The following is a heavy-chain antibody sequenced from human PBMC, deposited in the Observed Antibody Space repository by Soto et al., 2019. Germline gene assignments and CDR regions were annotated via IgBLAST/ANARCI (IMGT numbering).Heavy chain of an antibody. D-gene: IGHD3-22*01. CDR1: GYTFTSYG. CDR3: ARGDSSGYYYVLSVVPYFDY. V-gene: IGHV1-18*01. CDR2: ISAYNGNT. Sequence: ASVKVSCKASGYTFTSYGISWVRQAPGQGLEWMGWISAYNGNTNYAQKLQGRVTMTTDTSTSTAYMELRSLGSDDTAVYYCARGDSSGYYYVLSVVPYFDYWGQGTLVTVSS. J-gene: IGHJ4*02.